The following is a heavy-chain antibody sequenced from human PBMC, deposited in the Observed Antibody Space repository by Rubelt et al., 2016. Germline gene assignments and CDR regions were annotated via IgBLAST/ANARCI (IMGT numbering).Heavy chain of an antibody. Sequence: GGSLRLSCAASGFTFNSHGMHWVRQAPGKGLEWVSSITATSSNIYSGDSVKGRFTISRDNAKNSLYLQMNSLRDEDTAVYYCARDPDYCSGGHCYAFDSWGQGTLVTVSS. CDR1: GFTFNSHG. CDR3: ARDPDYCSGGHCYAFDS. J-gene: IGHJ4*02. D-gene: IGHD2-15*01. V-gene: IGHV3-21*01. CDR2: ITATSSNI.